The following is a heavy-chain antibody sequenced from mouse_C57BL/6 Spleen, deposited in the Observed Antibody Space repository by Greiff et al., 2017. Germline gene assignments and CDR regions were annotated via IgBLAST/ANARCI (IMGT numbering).Heavy chain of an antibody. J-gene: IGHJ2*01. V-gene: IGHV1-52*01. CDR3: ARWVTTVVSTSDY. CDR2: IDPSDSET. Sequence: QVQLQQPGAELVRPGSSVKLSCKASGYTFTSYWMHWVKQRPIQGLEWIGNIDPSDSETHYNQKFKDKATMTVAKSSSTAYMQLSSLTSEDSAVYYCARWVTTVVSTSDYWGQGTTLTVSS. D-gene: IGHD1-1*01. CDR1: GYTFTSYW.